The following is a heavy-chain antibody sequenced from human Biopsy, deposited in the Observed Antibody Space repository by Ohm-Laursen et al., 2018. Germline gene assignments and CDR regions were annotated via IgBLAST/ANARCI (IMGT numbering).Heavy chain of an antibody. Sequence: SDTLSLTCSVSGGSISDSTYHWGWIRQSPGKGLEWIGNIYYSGNTDYSPSLKSRVTISIDPSNNQFSLKLRFVTAAGTAVYYCARQVDFWSGYVDYWGQGTLVAVSS. D-gene: IGHD3-3*01. CDR1: GGSISDSTYH. J-gene: IGHJ4*02. CDR2: IYYSGNT. V-gene: IGHV4-39*01. CDR3: ARQVDFWSGYVDY.